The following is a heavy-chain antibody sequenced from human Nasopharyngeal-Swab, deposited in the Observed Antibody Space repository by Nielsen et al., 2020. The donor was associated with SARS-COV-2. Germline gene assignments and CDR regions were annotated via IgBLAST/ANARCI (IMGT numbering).Heavy chain of an antibody. Sequence: GGSLRLSCVASGITFSSYSMNWVRQAPGKGLEWVSSISSSSTYIYYADSVKGRFTISRDNAKNLLHLQMNSLRAEDTAVYYCASDPLTFYDSWSGPRPLEEPYGLDVWGQGTTVTVSS. J-gene: IGHJ6*02. D-gene: IGHD3-3*01. CDR3: ASDPLTFYDSWSGPRPLEEPYGLDV. V-gene: IGHV3-21*01. CDR2: ISSSSTYI. CDR1: GITFSSYS.